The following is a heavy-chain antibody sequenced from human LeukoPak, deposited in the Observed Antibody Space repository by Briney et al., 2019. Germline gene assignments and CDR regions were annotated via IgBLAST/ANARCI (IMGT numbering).Heavy chain of an antibody. J-gene: IGHJ4*02. CDR1: GYTFTSYG. CDR3: ARSVYYYDSSAYYYFDY. Sequence: ASVKVSCKASGYTFTSYGISWVRQAPGQGLEWMGWISAYNGNTNYAHHLQGRVTMTTDPSTSTAYMELRSLRSDDTAVYYCARSVYYYDSSAYYYFDYWGQGTLVTVSS. D-gene: IGHD3-22*01. V-gene: IGHV1-18*01. CDR2: ISAYNGNT.